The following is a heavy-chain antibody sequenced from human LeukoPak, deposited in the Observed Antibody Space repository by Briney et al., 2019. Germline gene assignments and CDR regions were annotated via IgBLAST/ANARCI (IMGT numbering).Heavy chain of an antibody. CDR2: IKSKTDGGTT. CDR3: TTGLTCGGDCDDAFDI. CDR1: GFTFSNAW. J-gene: IGHJ3*02. Sequence: GGSLRLSCAASGFTFSNAWMSWVRQAPGKGLEWVGRIKSKTDGGTTDYAAPVKGRFTISRDDSKNTLYLQMNSLKTEDTAVYYCTTGLTCGGDCDDAFDIWGQGTMVTVSS. D-gene: IGHD2-21*02. V-gene: IGHV3-15*01.